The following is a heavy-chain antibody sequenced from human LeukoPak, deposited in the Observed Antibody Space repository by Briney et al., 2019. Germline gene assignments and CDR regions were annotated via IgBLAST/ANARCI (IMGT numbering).Heavy chain of an antibody. CDR3: AKGHYYNILTGYSVRRGLDY. CDR2: IRYDGSNK. V-gene: IGHV3-30*02. Sequence: PGGSLRLSCAASGFTFDDYAMHWVRQAPGKGLEWVAFIRYDGSNKYHADSVKGRFTISRDNSKNTLYLQMNSLRAEDTAVYYCAKGHYYNILTGYSVRRGLDYWGQGTLVTVSS. J-gene: IGHJ4*02. CDR1: GFTFDDYA. D-gene: IGHD3-9*01.